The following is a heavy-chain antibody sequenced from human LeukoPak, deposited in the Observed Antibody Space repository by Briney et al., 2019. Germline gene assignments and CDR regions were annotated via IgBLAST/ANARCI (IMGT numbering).Heavy chain of an antibody. V-gene: IGHV3-15*01. D-gene: IGHD3-10*01. Sequence: GGSLRLSCAASGFTFSSYSMNWVRQAPGKGLEWVGRIKSKTDGGTTDYAAPVKGRFTISRDDSKNTLYLQMNSLKTEDTAVYYCTTQGHYYGSGTFLDYWGQGTLVTVSS. CDR1: GFTFSSYS. J-gene: IGHJ4*02. CDR3: TTQGHYYGSGTFLDY. CDR2: IKSKTDGGTT.